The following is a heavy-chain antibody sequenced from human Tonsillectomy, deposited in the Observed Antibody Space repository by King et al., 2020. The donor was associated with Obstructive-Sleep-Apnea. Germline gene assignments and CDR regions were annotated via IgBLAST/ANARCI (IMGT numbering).Heavy chain of an antibody. CDR3: ARFGDDFWSGYYTPFDY. J-gene: IGHJ4*02. CDR2: IFYSGST. D-gene: IGHD3-3*01. Sequence: QLQESGPGLVKPSETLSLTCTVSGGSISSYYWSWSRQPPGRGLEWIGYIFYSGSTNYNPSLKSRVTISVDTSKNQFSLKLSSVTAADTAVYYCARFGDDFWSGYYTPFDYWGQGTLVTVSS. CDR1: GGSISSYY. V-gene: IGHV4-59*01.